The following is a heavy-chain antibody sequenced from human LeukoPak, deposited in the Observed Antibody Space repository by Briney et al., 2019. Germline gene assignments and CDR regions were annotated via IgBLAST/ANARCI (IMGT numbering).Heavy chain of an antibody. D-gene: IGHD5-24*01. CDR3: ARMTSILGWVDP. CDR1: GGSFSGYY. J-gene: IGHJ5*02. Sequence: SETLSLTCAVYGGSFSGYYWNWIRQPPGKGLEWIGEINHSAGTKYNPSLKSRVTISEDTSKNQFSLNLSSVTAADTAVYYCARMTSILGWVDPWGQGTLLTVSS. V-gene: IGHV4-34*01. CDR2: INHSAGT.